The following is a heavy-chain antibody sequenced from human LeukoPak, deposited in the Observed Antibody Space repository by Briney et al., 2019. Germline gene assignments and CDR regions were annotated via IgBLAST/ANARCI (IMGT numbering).Heavy chain of an antibody. V-gene: IGHV3-11*01. J-gene: IGHJ6*03. CDR2: ISSSGSTI. D-gene: IGHD6-19*01. CDR1: GFTFSDYY. Sequence: KTGGSLRLSCAASGFTFSDYYMSWIRQAPGKGLEWVSYISSSGSTIYYADSVKGRFTISRDNAKNSLYLQMNSLRAEDTAVYYCARERGAGTGQKRNRVIYYYYYYMDVWGKGTTVTVSS. CDR3: ARERGAGTGQKRNRVIYYYYYYMDV.